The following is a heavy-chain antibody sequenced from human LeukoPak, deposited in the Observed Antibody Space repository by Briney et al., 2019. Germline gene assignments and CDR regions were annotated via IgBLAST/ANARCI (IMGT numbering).Heavy chain of an antibody. V-gene: IGHV3-48*03. CDR2: ISSSGSNI. CDR3: AKPAISSRGWYYDY. CDR1: GFTFSSYA. D-gene: IGHD6-19*01. J-gene: IGHJ4*02. Sequence: PGGSLRLSCAASGFTFSSYAMNWVRQAPGKGLEWVSYISSSGSNIYYADSVKGRFIISRDNSKNTLYLQMNSLRAEDTAVYYCAKPAISSRGWYYDYWGQGTLVTVSS.